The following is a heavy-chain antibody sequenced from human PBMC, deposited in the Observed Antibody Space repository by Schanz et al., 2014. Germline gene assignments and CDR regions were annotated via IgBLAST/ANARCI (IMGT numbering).Heavy chain of an antibody. Sequence: QVQLVQSGAEVKKPGASVKVSCKTSGYTFTDYPINWVRQAPGRRLEWMGWINTASGNTRYSEAFQGRVTMTRDTSASTAYMELSRLKSDDTAVYYCARAFGGYDPAGALDYWGQGTLVTVSS. J-gene: IGHJ4*02. V-gene: IGHV1-3*04. D-gene: IGHD5-12*01. CDR3: ARAFGGYDPAGALDY. CDR2: INTASGNT. CDR1: GYTFTDYP.